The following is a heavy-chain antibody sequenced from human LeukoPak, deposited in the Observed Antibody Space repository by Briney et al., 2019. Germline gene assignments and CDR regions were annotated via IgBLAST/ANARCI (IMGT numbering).Heavy chain of an antibody. CDR2: IIPILGIA. CDR1: GGTFSSYA. D-gene: IGHD3-16*01. J-gene: IGHJ4*02. CDR3: AREGDGEDYYLDC. Sequence: SVKVSCKASGGTFSSYAISWVRQAPRQGLEWGGSIIPILGIANDAQKFQGRVTITAGKSTSTAYMELSSLSSEDTAVYYGAREGDGEDYYLDCWAREPWSPSPQ. V-gene: IGHV1-69*04.